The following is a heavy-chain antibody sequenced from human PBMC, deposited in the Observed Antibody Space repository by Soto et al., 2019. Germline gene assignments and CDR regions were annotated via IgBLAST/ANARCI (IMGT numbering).Heavy chain of an antibody. CDR3: TRRYNWNDYYFAP. D-gene: IGHD1-20*01. J-gene: IGHJ5*02. Sequence: SETLSLTCTVSGGSIRVQSYYWTWIRQTPGKGLEWVGSSYYSGTSYFNPALKGRVTISVDTSTNQFSLRLTSVTAADTAVYYCTRRYNWNDYYFAPWGQGTLVT. V-gene: IGHV4-39*01. CDR1: GGSIRVQSYY. CDR2: SYYSGTS.